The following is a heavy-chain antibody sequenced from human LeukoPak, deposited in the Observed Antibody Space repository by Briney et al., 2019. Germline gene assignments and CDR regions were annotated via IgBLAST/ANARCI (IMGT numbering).Heavy chain of an antibody. Sequence: GGSLRLSCAASGFTFSSYSMNWVRQAPGEGLEWLSYISSSSSTIYYADSVKGRFTISRDNAKNSLYLQMNSLRAEDTAVFYCAREPKGSGLNYFDYWGQGTLVTVSS. V-gene: IGHV3-48*01. CDR1: GFTFSSYS. J-gene: IGHJ4*02. D-gene: IGHD5-12*01. CDR2: ISSSSSTI. CDR3: AREPKGSGLNYFDY.